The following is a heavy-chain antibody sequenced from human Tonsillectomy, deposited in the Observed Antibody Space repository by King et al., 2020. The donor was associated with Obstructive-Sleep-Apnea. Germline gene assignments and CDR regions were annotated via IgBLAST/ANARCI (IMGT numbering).Heavy chain of an antibody. J-gene: IGHJ4*02. D-gene: IGHD3-22*01. CDR3: AKDPTYYYDSSGYYGVDY. CDR2: IRYDGSNK. V-gene: IGHV3-30*02. CDR1: GFTFSSYG. Sequence: VQLVESGGGVVQPGRSLRLSCAASGFTFSSYGMHWVRQAPGKGLEWVAFIRYDGSNKYYADSVKGRFTISRDNSKNRLYLQMNSLRAEDTAVYYCAKDPTYYYDSSGYYGVDYWGQGTLVTVSS.